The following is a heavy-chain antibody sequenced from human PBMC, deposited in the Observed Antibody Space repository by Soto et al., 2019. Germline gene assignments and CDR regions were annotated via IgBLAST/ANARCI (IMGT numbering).Heavy chain of an antibody. D-gene: IGHD1-20*01. CDR2: IYYSGST. Sequence: PSETLSLTCTVSGGSISSSSYYWGWIRQPPGKGLEWIGSIYYSGSTYYNPSLKSRVTISVDTSQNQFSLKLSSVTAADTAVYYCARRKGVTESFDYFGMDVWGQGTTVTVSS. V-gene: IGHV4-39*01. CDR1: GGSISSSSYY. CDR3: ARRKGVTESFDYFGMDV. J-gene: IGHJ6*02.